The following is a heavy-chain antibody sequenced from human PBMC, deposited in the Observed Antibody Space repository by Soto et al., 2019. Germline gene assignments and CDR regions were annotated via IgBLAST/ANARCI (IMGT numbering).Heavy chain of an antibody. CDR1: GGAISSSNW. CDR2: IYHSGST. V-gene: IGHV4-4*02. J-gene: IGHJ6*02. CDR3: ARRRYYYGSGSYYKGYGMDV. D-gene: IGHD3-10*01. Sequence: QVQLQESGPGLVKPSGTLSLTCAVSGGAISSSNWWSWVRQPPGKGLEWIGEIYHSGSTNCNPSLKSRVTISVDKSKNQFSLKLSSVTAADTAVYYCARRRYYYGSGSYYKGYGMDVWGQGTTVTVSS.